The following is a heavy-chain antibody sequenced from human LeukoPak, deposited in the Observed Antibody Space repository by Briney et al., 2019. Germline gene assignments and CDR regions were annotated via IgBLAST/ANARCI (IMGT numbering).Heavy chain of an antibody. D-gene: IGHD2-2*01. V-gene: IGHV3-21*01. CDR1: GFTFSSYS. Sequence: PGGSLRLSCAASGFTFSSYSMNWVRQAPGKGLEWVSSISSSSSYIYYADSVKGRFTISRDNAKNPLYLQMNSLRAEDTAVYYCARPYCSSTSCYAFDYWGQGTLVTVSS. CDR2: ISSSSSYI. J-gene: IGHJ4*02. CDR3: ARPYCSSTSCYAFDY.